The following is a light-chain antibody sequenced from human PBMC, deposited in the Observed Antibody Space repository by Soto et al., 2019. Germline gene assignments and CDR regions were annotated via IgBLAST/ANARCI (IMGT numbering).Light chain of an antibody. J-gene: IGKJ1*01. V-gene: IGKV1-9*01. CDR2: AAS. CDR3: QQYNNWHWT. Sequence: IQLTQSPSSLSASVGDRVTITCRASQGISSYLAWYQQKPGKAPKLLIYAASTLQSGVPSRFSGSGSGTEFTLTISSLQSEDFAVYYCQQYNNWHWTFGQGTKVDIK. CDR1: QGISSY.